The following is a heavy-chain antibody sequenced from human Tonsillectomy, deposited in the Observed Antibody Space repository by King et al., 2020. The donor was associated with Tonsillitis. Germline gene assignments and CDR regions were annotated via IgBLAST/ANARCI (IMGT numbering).Heavy chain of an antibody. D-gene: IGHD6-13*01. CDR3: ARSYSSSWYSDY. CDR2: IFYSGST. CDR1: GGSISSYY. Sequence: QLQESGPGLVKPSETLSLTCTVSGGSISSYYWSWIRQPPGKGLEWIGYIFYSGSTNYNPSLKSRVTISVYTSKNQFSLKMKSVTAADTAVYYCARSYSSSWYSDYWGQGTLVTVSS. J-gene: IGHJ4*02. V-gene: IGHV4-59*01.